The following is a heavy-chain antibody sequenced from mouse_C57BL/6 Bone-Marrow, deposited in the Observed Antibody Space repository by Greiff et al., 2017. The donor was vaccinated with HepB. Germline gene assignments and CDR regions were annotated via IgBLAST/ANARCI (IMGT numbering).Heavy chain of an antibody. CDR1: GYTFTSYT. CDR2: INPSSGYT. CDR3: ARNYGSNFDY. J-gene: IGHJ2*01. V-gene: IGHV1-4*01. Sequence: QVQLKESGAELARPGASVKMSCKASGYTFTSYTMHWVKQRPGQGLEWIGYINPSSGYTNYNQKFKGKSTLTVDKSSSTAYMQLSSLTSEDSAVYYCARNYGSNFDYWGQGTTLTVSS. D-gene: IGHD1-1*01.